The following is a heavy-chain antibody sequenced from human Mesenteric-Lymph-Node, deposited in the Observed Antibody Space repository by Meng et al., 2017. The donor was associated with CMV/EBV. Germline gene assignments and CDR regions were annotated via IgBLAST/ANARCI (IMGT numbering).Heavy chain of an antibody. Sequence: GESLKISCAASGFTFSSSWMHWVCQAPEKGLEWVADIKCDGSEKYYVDSVKGRLTISRDNAKNSLYLQVNSLRAEDMTVYYCVRDSGYYDYVWGSYPRAHHGDYWGQGTLVTVSS. CDR3: VRDSGYYDYVWGSYPRAHHGDY. CDR1: GFTFSSSW. CDR2: IKCDGSEK. V-gene: IGHV3-52*01. J-gene: IGHJ4*02. D-gene: IGHD3-16*02.